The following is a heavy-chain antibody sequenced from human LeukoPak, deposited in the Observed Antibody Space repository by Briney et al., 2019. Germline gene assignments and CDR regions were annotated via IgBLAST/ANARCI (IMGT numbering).Heavy chain of an antibody. D-gene: IGHD1-26*01. CDR2: IRYDGTNK. V-gene: IGHV3-30*02. CDR1: GFTFSSYG. CDR3: ASSKGPVGATGY. Sequence: GGSLRLSCAASGFTFSSYGMHWVRQAPGKGLEWVAFIRYDGTNKYYADSVKGRFTISRDNSKNTLYLQMNSLRAEDTAVYYCASSKGPVGATGYWGQGTLVTVSS. J-gene: IGHJ4*02.